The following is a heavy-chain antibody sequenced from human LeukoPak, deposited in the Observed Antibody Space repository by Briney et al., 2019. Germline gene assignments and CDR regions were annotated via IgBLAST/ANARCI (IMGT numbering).Heavy chain of an antibody. CDR2: IYYSGCT. CDR3: ARCLGCSGGSCLVDY. CDR1: GASISSSSYY. J-gene: IGHJ4*02. Sequence: SETLSLTCTVSGASISSSSYYWGWLRQPPGKGLGWFGSIYYSGCTYYNPSLKSRVTISVDTSKTQFSLKLSSVTAADTAVYYCARCLGCSGGSCLVDYWGQGTLVTVSS. V-gene: IGHV4-39*07. D-gene: IGHD2-15*01.